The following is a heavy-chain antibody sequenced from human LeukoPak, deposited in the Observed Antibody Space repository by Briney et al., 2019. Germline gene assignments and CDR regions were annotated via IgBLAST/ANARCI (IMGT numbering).Heavy chain of an antibody. V-gene: IGHV1-18*01. CDR3: ARDTRITMIVVAKDAFDI. D-gene: IGHD3-22*01. Sequence: ASVKVSCKASGYTFTSYGISWVRRAPGQGLEWMGWISAYNGNTNYAQKLQGRVTMTTDTSTSTAYMELRSLRSDDTAVYYCARDTRITMIVVAKDAFDIWGQGTMVTVSS. CDR1: GYTFTSYG. J-gene: IGHJ3*02. CDR2: ISAYNGNT.